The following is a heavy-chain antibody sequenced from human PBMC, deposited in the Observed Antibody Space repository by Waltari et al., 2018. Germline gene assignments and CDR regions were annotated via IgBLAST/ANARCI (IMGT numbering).Heavy chain of an antibody. CDR2: IIPTFGTA. V-gene: IGHV1-69*12. J-gene: IGHJ3*02. CDR3: ARDSGYDLSGDDAFDI. Sequence: QVQLVQSGAEVKKPGSSVKVSCKASGGTFSSYAISWVRQAPGQGLGWKGGIIPTFGTANYAQKFQGRVTVTADESRGTAYMELSSLRSEDAAVYYCARDSGYDLSGDDAFDIWGQGTMVTVSS. D-gene: IGHD5-12*01. CDR1: GGTFSSYA.